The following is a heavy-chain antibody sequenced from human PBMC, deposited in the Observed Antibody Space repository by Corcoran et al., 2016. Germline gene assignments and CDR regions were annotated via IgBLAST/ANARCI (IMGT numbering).Heavy chain of an antibody. V-gene: IGHV1-3*01. CDR3: ARAAGKCGEYFSYYYCMDV. CDR1: GYTFTSYA. CDR2: INAGNGNT. Sequence: QVQLVQSGAEVKKPGASVKVSCKAAGYTFTSYAMHWVRQAPGQRLEWMGWINAGNGNTKYSQKFQGRVTITRDTSASTAYIELSSLRSEETAVYYCARAAGKCGEYFSYYYCMDVWGQGTTVTVSS. J-gene: IGHJ6*02. D-gene: IGHD2-21*01.